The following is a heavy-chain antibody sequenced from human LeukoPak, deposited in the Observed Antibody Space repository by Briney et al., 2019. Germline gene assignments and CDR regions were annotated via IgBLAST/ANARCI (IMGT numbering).Heavy chain of an antibody. Sequence: GGSLRLSCAASGFTFSSYSMNWVRQAPGKGLEWVSSISSSSSYIYYADSVKGRFTISRDDAKNSLYLQMNSLRAVDTAVYYCARESMTVTDYWGQGTLVTVSS. D-gene: IGHD4-17*01. V-gene: IGHV3-21*01. CDR3: ARESMTVTDY. J-gene: IGHJ4*02. CDR1: GFTFSSYS. CDR2: ISSSSSYI.